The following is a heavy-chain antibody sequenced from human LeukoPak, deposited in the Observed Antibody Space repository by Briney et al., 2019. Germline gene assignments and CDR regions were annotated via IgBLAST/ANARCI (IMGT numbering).Heavy chain of an antibody. D-gene: IGHD1-26*01. V-gene: IGHV3-11*01. J-gene: IGHJ4*02. CDR3: ARVRIVGATYFDY. Sequence: GGSLRLSCAASGFTFSDYYMSWIRQAPGKGLERVSYISSSGSTIYYADSVKGRFTISRDNAKNSLYLQMNSLRAEDTAVYYCARVRIVGATYFDYWGQGTLVTVSS. CDR1: GFTFSDYY. CDR2: ISSSGSTI.